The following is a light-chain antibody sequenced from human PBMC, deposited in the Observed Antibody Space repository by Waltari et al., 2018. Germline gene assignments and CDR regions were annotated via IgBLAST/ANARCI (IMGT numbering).Light chain of an antibody. Sequence: DIVMTQPPDSLAVSLGERATINCKSSQSVLYSSNNKNYLAWYQQKPGQPPKLLIYWASTRESGVPDRFGGSGSGTDFTLTISSLQAEDVAVYYCQQYYSTPMYTFGQGTKLEIK. CDR1: QSVLYSSNNKNY. J-gene: IGKJ2*01. CDR2: WAS. CDR3: QQYYSTPMYT. V-gene: IGKV4-1*01.